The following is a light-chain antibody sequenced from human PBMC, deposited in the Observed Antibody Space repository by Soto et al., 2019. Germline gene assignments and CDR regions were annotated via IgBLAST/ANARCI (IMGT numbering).Light chain of an antibody. CDR1: QTVSTIY. V-gene: IGKV3-20*01. J-gene: IGKJ2*01. CDR2: GAS. Sequence: EIVLTQSPGTLSLSPGERATLSCRASQTVSTIYLAWYQQKPGQAPRLLIYGASSRATGIPDRFSGSGSGTDFTLTISRLETADFAVYYCQQYGSSQYTFGQGTKVDIK. CDR3: QQYGSSQYT.